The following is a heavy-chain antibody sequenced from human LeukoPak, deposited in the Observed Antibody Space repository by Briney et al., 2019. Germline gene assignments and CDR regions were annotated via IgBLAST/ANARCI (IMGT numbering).Heavy chain of an antibody. CDR2: IYTSGST. CDR3: ARLEGYDFCSGYLD. D-gene: IGHD3-3*01. CDR1: GYSISSGYY. Sequence: KASETLSLTCTVSGYSISSGYYWGWIRQPAGKGLERIGRIYTSGSTNYNPSLKSRVTISVDTYKTQFSMKLSSVTAAPTAVYYCARLEGYDFCSGYLDWGQGSLVTVSS. V-gene: IGHV4-61*02. J-gene: IGHJ4*02.